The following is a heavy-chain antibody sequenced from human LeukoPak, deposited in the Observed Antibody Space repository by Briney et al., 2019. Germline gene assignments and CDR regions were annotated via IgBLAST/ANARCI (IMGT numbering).Heavy chain of an antibody. Sequence: GGALRLPCAGSGVTFRNAWVSWVRPAPGKGLGWGGRSKIKTDGGTTDYAAPMKGRFTISRDDSKNTLYLQMNSLKTEDTAVYYCTTVNSSGYYFEYYFDYWGQGTLVTVSS. V-gene: IGHV3-15*01. J-gene: IGHJ4*02. D-gene: IGHD3-22*01. CDR3: TTVNSSGYYFEYYFDY. CDR2: SKIKTDGGTT. CDR1: GVTFRNAW.